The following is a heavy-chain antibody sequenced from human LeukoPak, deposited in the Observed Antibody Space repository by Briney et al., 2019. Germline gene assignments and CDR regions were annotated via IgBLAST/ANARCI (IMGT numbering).Heavy chain of an antibody. D-gene: IGHD3-3*01. Sequence: GGSLRLSCAASGFTFSSYWMHWVRQAPGKGLVWVSRINSDGSSTSYADSVKGRFTISRDNAKNTLYLQMNSLRAEDTAVYYCARDRTIFGVVTNYYFDYWGQGTLVTVSS. J-gene: IGHJ4*02. CDR3: ARDRTIFGVVTNYYFDY. CDR2: INSDGSST. V-gene: IGHV3-74*01. CDR1: GFTFSSYW.